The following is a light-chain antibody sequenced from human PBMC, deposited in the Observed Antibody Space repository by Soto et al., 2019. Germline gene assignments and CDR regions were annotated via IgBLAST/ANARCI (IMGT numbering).Light chain of an antibody. J-gene: IGKJ3*01. CDR2: GAS. CDR1: QSVSSDY. V-gene: IGKV3-20*01. Sequence: EIVLTQSPGTLSLSPGERATLSCRASQSVSSDYLAWYQLKPGQAPRLLIYGASSRATGIPDRFSGSGSGTDFTFTISGLEPEDFAVYCCQQYDRSRKCTVGPGTKVDI. CDR3: QQYDRSRKCT.